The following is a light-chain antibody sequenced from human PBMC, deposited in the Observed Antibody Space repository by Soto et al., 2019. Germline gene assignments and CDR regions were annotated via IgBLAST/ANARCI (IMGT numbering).Light chain of an antibody. CDR2: EVS. V-gene: IGLV2-14*01. Sequence: QSALTQPASVSGSPGQSITISCTGTSSDVGGYNYVSWYQQHPGKAPKLMIYEVSNRPSGVSNRFSGSKSGNTASLTISGHQAEDEADYYCSSYTSSSTYVFGTGTKVTV. CDR1: SSDVGGYNY. J-gene: IGLJ1*01. CDR3: SSYTSSSTYV.